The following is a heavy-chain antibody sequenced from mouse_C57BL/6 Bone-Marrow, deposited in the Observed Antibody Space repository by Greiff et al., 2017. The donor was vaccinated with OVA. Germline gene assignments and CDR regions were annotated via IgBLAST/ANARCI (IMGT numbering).Heavy chain of an antibody. V-gene: IGHV5-12*01. J-gene: IGHJ4*01. D-gene: IGHD1-1*01. CDR1: GFTFSDYY. CDR3: ARPYCYSSSRYYYAMDY. Sequence: EVLLVESGGGLVQPGGSLKLSCAASGFTFSDYYMYWVRQTPEKRLEWVAYISNGGGSTYYPDTVKSRFTISRDTAKNALYLQMSRLTSEDTATYYCARPYCYSSSRYYYAMDYWGQGTSVTVSS. CDR2: ISNGGGST.